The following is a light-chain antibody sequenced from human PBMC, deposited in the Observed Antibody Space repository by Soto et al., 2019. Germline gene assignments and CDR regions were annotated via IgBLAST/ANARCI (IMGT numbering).Light chain of an antibody. Sequence: DIVMTQSPLSLPVTPGEPASISCRSSQSLLHSNGKNYLGWFLQKPGQTPQLLIYLGSSRASGVPDRFSGSGSGTDFTLKISRVEAEDVGVYYCMQVLQPPLTFGGGTKVEIK. CDR1: QSLLHSNGKNY. V-gene: IGKV2-28*01. CDR2: LGS. CDR3: MQVLQPPLT. J-gene: IGKJ4*01.